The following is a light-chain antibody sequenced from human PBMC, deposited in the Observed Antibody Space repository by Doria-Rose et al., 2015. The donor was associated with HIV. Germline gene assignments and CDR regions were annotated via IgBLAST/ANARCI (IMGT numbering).Light chain of an antibody. J-gene: IGKJ5*01. CDR3: QRYGTSRGT. V-gene: IGKV3-20*01. CDR2: DAS. Sequence: TQSPGTLSLSPGERATLSCRASQRVKSSYLALYQQEPGQAPRLLIYDASTRATGIPDRFSGSGSGTDFTLTISRLEPEDVAVYYCQRYGTSRGTFGQGTRPEIK. CDR1: QRVKSSY.